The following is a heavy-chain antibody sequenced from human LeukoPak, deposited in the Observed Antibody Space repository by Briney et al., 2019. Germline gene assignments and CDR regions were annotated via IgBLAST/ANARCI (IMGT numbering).Heavy chain of an antibody. Sequence: GGSLRLSCAASGLIFSSYAMHWVRRAPGKGPEWVAIIWFDGSNQYYAESVEGRFTVSRDNSKNTLYLQMNSLRAEDTAVYSCARGLGYSYGYGIDYWGQGTLVIASS. CDR1: GLIFSSYA. J-gene: IGHJ4*02. V-gene: IGHV3-33*01. CDR3: ARGLGYSYGYGIDY. CDR2: IWFDGSNQ. D-gene: IGHD5-18*01.